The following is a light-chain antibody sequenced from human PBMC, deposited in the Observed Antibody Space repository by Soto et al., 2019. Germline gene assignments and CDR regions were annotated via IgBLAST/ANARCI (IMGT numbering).Light chain of an antibody. CDR1: SSDVGGYNS. Sequence: LTQPASVSASPGQSITISCTGTSSDVGGYNSVSWYQHHPGKAPKLMIYEVSNRPSGVSDRFSGSKSGNTASLTISGLQAEDEADYYCSSYTTNTGLEYVFGTGTKVTVL. V-gene: IGLV2-14*01. J-gene: IGLJ1*01. CDR2: EVS. CDR3: SSYTTNTGLEYV.